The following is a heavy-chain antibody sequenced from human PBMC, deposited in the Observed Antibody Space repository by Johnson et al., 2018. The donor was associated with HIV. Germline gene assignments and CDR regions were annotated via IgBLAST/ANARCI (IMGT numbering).Heavy chain of an antibody. Sequence: QVQLVESGGGVVQPGRSLRLSCAASGFTFISYAMHWVRQAPGKGLEWVAVISYDGSNKYYADSVKGRFTISRDNSKNTLYVQMNSLRAEDMAVYYCARGGGVVGNAFDIWGQGTMVTVSS. V-gene: IGHV3-30-3*01. CDR3: ARGGGVVGNAFDI. CDR1: GFTFISYA. D-gene: IGHD2-8*02. CDR2: ISYDGSNK. J-gene: IGHJ3*02.